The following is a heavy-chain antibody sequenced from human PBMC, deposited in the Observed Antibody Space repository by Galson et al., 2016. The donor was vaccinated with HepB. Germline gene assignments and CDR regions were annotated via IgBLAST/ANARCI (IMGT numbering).Heavy chain of an antibody. CDR2: TYYRSKWYN. J-gene: IGHJ6*02. CDR1: GDSVSSNSVA. CDR3: ARVPYYASSGYSLPLYGMDV. D-gene: IGHD3-22*01. Sequence: CAISGDSVSSNSVAWNWIRQSPSRGLEWLGRTYYRSKWYNDYAVSVKSRITINPDTSKNQFSLQLNSVTPEDTAVYYCARVPYYASSGYSLPLYGMDVWGQGTTVTVSS. V-gene: IGHV6-1*01.